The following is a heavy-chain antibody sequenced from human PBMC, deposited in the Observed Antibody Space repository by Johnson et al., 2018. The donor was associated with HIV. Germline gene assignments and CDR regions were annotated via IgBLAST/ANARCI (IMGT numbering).Heavy chain of an antibody. D-gene: IGHD3-22*01. CDR3: ASSLHYYDSSGYRGAFDI. V-gene: IGHV3-43D*03. CDR2: ISWDGGST. Sequence: EVQLVESGGVVVQPGGSLRLSCAASGFTFDDYAMHWVRQAPGKGLEWVSLISWDGGSTYYAASVKGRFTISRDNSKNSLYLQMNSLRAEDTALYYCASSLHYYDSSGYRGAFDIWGQGTMVTVSS. J-gene: IGHJ3*02. CDR1: GFTFDDYA.